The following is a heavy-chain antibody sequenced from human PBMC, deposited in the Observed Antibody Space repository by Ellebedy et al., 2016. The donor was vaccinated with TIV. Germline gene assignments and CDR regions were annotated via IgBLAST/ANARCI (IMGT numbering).Heavy chain of an antibody. V-gene: IGHV4-39*01. J-gene: IGHJ4*02. D-gene: IGHD6-19*01. CDR1: GGSISSSSYY. Sequence: MPSETLSLTCTVSGGSISSSSYYWGWIRQPPGKGLEWIGSIYYTGNTYYNPSLKSRVTISKDTSKNQFSLKLTSVTAADTAVYYCARRSSYWSALDFWGQGTLATVSS. CDR3: ARRSSYWSALDF. CDR2: IYYTGNT.